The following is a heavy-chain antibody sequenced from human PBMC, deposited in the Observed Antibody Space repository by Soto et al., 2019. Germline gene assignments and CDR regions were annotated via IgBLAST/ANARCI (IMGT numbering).Heavy chain of an antibody. CDR3: ALPKNTLGWYNF. Sequence: QVQVVQSGAEVKKPGASVKVSCKTSGYTFTNYHVHWWRQAPGQGLEWMGAINPNGGSTTYAQHLQGRVTMTSDSSTSTVYMEMGSLRSDDSAVYYCALPKNTLGWYNFWGQGTLVTVS. J-gene: IGHJ4*02. CDR2: INPNGGST. CDR1: GYTFTNYH. V-gene: IGHV1-46*01. D-gene: IGHD6-19*01.